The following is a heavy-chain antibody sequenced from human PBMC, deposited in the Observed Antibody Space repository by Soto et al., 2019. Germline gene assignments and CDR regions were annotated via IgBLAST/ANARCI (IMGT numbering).Heavy chain of an antibody. J-gene: IGHJ6*02. CDR2: ISYDGSNK. CDR3: GREGGIVSVPDAMSRAGMAR. V-gene: IGHV3-30-3*01. Sequence: QVQLVESGGGVVQPGRSLRLSCAASGFTFSSYAMHWVRQAPGKGLEWVAVISYDGSNKYYADSVKGRITISRDNSKNMLYLLRSSVSGEDTAVYYCGREGGIVSVPDAMSRAGMARWGQGTTVIVSS. D-gene: IGHD2-2*01. CDR1: GFTFSSYA.